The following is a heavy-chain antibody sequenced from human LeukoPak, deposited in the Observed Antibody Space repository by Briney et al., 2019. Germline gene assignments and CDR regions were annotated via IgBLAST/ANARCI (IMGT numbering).Heavy chain of an antibody. CDR3: ARVLSSSFDY. D-gene: IGHD6-13*01. CDR2: IYHSGST. Sequence: PSETLSLTCTVSGYSISSGYYWGWIRQPPGKGLEWIGSIYHSGSTYYNPSLKSRVTISVDTSKNQFSLKLSSVTAADTAVYYCARVLSSSFDYWGQGTLVTVSS. J-gene: IGHJ4*02. V-gene: IGHV4-38-2*02. CDR1: GYSISSGYY.